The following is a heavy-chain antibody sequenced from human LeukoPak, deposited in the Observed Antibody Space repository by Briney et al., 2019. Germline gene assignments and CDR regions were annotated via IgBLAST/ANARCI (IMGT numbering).Heavy chain of an antibody. CDR1: GGSFNGYY. D-gene: IGHD6-19*01. CDR2: IYHLGNA. Sequence: SETLSLTCAVNGGSFNGYYWTWIRQPPGKGLEWIGEIYHLGNANYNPSLASRVSISVDTSKSQFSLNLKSVTAADTAVYYCARPAVQYSSHRTFAFWGQGTLVTVSS. J-gene: IGHJ4*02. V-gene: IGHV4-34*01. CDR3: ARPAVQYSSHRTFAF.